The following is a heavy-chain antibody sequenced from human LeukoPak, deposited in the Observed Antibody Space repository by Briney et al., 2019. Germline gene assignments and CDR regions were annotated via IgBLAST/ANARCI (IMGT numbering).Heavy chain of an antibody. CDR1: GYTFTGYY. D-gene: IGHD5-18*01. V-gene: IGHV1-2*06. CDR2: INPNSGGT. J-gene: IGHJ6*02. CDR3: ARDPPRGYSYYYYGMDV. Sequence: GVSVKVSCKASGYTFTGYYMHWVRQAPGQGLEWMGRINPNSGGTNYAQKFQGRVTMTRDTSISTAYMELSRLRSDDTAVYYCARDPPRGYSYYYYGMDVWGQGTTVTVSS.